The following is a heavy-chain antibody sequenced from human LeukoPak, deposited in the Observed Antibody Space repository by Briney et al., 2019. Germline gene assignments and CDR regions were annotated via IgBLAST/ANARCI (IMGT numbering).Heavy chain of an antibody. V-gene: IGHV3-23*01. Sequence: KPGGSLRLSCAASGFTFSSYAMSWVRQAPGKGLECISGFSGSGGSTYSADSVKGRFTISRDNSKNSLYLQMNSLRAEDTAVYYCARGPRNDDWYFDLWGRGTLVTVSS. J-gene: IGHJ2*01. CDR2: FSGSGGST. D-gene: IGHD1-1*01. CDR1: GFTFSSYA. CDR3: ARGPRNDDWYFDL.